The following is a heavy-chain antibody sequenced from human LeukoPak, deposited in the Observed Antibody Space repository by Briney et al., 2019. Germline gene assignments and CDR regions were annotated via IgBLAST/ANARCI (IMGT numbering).Heavy chain of an antibody. CDR2: IIPILGIA. V-gene: IGHV1-69*04. D-gene: IGHD2-15*01. J-gene: IGHJ3*02. CDR1: GGTFSSYA. CDR3: ASPPEDRYDAFDI. Sequence: ASVTVSCKASGGTFSSYAIRWVRQAPGQGLEWMGRIIPILGIANYPQKFQGRVTITADKSTSTAYMELSSLRSEDTAVYYCASPPEDRYDAFDIWGQGTMVTVSS.